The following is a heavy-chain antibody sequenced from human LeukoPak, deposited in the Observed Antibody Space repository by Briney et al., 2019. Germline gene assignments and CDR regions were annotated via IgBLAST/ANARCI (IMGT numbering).Heavy chain of an antibody. CDR1: GFAFSSYW. D-gene: IGHD6-13*01. CDR3: ARVAAAGFDC. V-gene: IGHV3-7*03. J-gene: IGHJ4*02. Sequence: GGSLRLSCVASGFAFSSYWMSWVRQAPGKGLELVANISPDGSAEDYVDSVRGRFAISRDNAKNSLSLHMNSLRAEDTAVYYCARVAAAGFDCWGQGTLVTVSS. CDR2: ISPDGSAE.